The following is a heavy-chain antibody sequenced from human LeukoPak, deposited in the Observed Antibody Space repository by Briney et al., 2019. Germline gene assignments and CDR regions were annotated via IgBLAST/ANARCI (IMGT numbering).Heavy chain of an antibody. J-gene: IGHJ6*03. CDR3: AKDRAQWLNYYYYMDV. CDR1: EFTFFTYW. Sequence: GGSLRLSYAASEFTFFTYWMTWVRQAPGKGLEWVANIKQDGSEKYYVDSVKGRFTISRDNAKNSLYLQMNSLRVEDTAVYYCAKDRAQWLNYYYYMDVWGKGTTVTVSS. V-gene: IGHV3-7*01. D-gene: IGHD6-19*01. CDR2: IKQDGSEK.